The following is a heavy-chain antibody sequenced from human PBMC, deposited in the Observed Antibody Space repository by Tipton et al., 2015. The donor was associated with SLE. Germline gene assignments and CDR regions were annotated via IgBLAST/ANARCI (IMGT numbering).Heavy chain of an antibody. CDR3: ARPDLI. D-gene: IGHD1-14*01. CDR1: GGSTGGSSSS. CDR2: MFYTGRS. V-gene: IGHV4-39*02. J-gene: IGHJ4*02. Sequence: TLSLTCTVSGGSTGGSSSSWGWVRQPPGKGLEWIGTMFYTGRSDYSPSLESRVTFSIDTSKTHFSLRLISVTAADTAVYYCARPDLIWGQGTQVTVSS.